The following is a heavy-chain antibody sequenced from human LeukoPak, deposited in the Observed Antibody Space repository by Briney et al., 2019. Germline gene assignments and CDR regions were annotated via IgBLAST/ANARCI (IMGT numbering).Heavy chain of an antibody. Sequence: PSETLSLTCTVSGGSISSYYWSWIRQPAGKGLEWIGRIYTSGSTNYNPSLKSRVTMSVDTSKNQFSLKLSSVTAADTAVYYCARGELYSSSSRGFLDYYYYMDVWGKGTTVTVSS. CDR2: IYTSGST. CDR1: GGSISSYY. J-gene: IGHJ6*03. V-gene: IGHV4-4*07. D-gene: IGHD6-6*01. CDR3: ARGELYSSSSRGFLDYYYYMDV.